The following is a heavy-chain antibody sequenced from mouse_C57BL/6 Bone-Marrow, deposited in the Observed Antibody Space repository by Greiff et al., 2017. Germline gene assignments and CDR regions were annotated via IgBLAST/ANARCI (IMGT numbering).Heavy chain of an antibody. V-gene: IGHV1-81*01. D-gene: IGHD2-12*01. CDR1: GYTFTSYG. Sequence: QVQLQQSGAELARPGASVKLSCKASGYTFTSYGISWVKQRTGQGLEWIGEIYPRSGNTYYNEKFKGKATLTADKSSSTAYMELRSLTSEDSAVYFCAREGSYYSFLAYWGQGTLVTVSA. J-gene: IGHJ3*01. CDR3: AREGSYYSFLAY. CDR2: IYPRSGNT.